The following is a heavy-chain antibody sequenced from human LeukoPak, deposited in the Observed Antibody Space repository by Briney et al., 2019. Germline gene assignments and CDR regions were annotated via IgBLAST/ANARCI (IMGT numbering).Heavy chain of an antibody. CDR2: IKMDGSEK. CDR3: ARATSAEWEPGEFDY. J-gene: IGHJ4*02. CDR1: GGSISSSNW. D-gene: IGHD1-26*01. Sequence: PSGTLSLTCAVSGGSISSSNWWSWVRQAPGKGLEWVANIKMDGSEKYYLDSVKGRFTISRDNAKNSLYLQMNSLRAEDTAVYYCARATSAEWEPGEFDYWGQGTLVTVSS. V-gene: IGHV3-7*01.